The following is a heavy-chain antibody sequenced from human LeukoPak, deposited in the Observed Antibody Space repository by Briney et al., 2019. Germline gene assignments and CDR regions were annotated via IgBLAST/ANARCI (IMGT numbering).Heavy chain of an antibody. D-gene: IGHD3-10*01. Sequence: ASVKVSCEASGYTFTSYYMHWVRQAPGQGLEWMGIINPSGGSTSYAQKFQGRVTMTRDTSTSTVYMELSSLRSEDTAVYYCARDRCYYGSGSYCPDYRGQGTLVTVSS. CDR1: GYTFTSYY. J-gene: IGHJ4*02. V-gene: IGHV1-46*01. CDR2: INPSGGST. CDR3: ARDRCYYGSGSYCPDY.